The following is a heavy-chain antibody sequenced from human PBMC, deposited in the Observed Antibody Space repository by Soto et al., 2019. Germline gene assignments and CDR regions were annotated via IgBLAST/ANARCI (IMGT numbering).Heavy chain of an antibody. D-gene: IGHD2-15*01. CDR3: ARERGSKSTDV. Sequence: GGSLRLSGAASGFTFSNYWRTWVRQAPGKGLAWVANIRQDGSEGSYVDSVKGRFTISRDNAKVSLFLQMNSLRAQATAVYYCARERGSKSTDVGGQGTTVTVSS. CDR1: GFTFSNYW. V-gene: IGHV3-7*03. CDR2: IRQDGSEG. J-gene: IGHJ6*02.